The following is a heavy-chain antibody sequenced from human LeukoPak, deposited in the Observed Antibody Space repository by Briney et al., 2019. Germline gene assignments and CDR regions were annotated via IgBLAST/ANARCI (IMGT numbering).Heavy chain of an antibody. CDR2: IYYSGST. J-gene: IGHJ6*02. Sequence: PSETLSLTCAVSGGSISSYYWSWIRQPPGKGLEWIGYIYYSGSTNYNPSLKSRVTISVDTSKNQFSLKLSSVTAADTAVYYCARQPPYYDFWSGYYKDGYYYYGMDVWGQGTTVTVSS. V-gene: IGHV4-59*08. CDR3: ARQPPYYDFWSGYYKDGYYYYGMDV. CDR1: GGSISSYY. D-gene: IGHD3-3*01.